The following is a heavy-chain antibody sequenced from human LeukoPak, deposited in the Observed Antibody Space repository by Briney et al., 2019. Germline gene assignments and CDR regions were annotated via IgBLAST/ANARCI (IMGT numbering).Heavy chain of an antibody. CDR1: GDSFSSYY. CDR2: IYYSGST. V-gene: IGHV4-59*01. CDR3: ARYGVYRGMDV. J-gene: IGHJ6*02. Sequence: SETLSLTCTVSGDSFSSYYWSWIRQPPGKGLEWIGFIYYSGSTNYNPSLKSRVTMSVDTSKNQFSLKLTSVTAADTAVYYCARYGVYRGMDVWGQGTTVTVSS. D-gene: IGHD5-12*01.